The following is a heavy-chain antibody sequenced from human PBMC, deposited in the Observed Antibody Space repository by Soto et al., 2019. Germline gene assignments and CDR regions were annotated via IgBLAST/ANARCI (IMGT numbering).Heavy chain of an antibody. CDR2: IYYSGST. CDR3: ARSRRSYCSSTSCSHGMDV. CDR1: GGSISSGGYY. D-gene: IGHD2-2*01. J-gene: IGHJ6*02. Sequence: SETLSLTCTVSGGSISSGGYYWSWIRQHPGKGLEWIGYIYYSGSTYYNPSLKSPVTISVDTSRNQLSLKLSSVTAADTAVYYCARSRRSYCSSTSCSHGMDVWGQGITVTVSS. V-gene: IGHV4-31*01.